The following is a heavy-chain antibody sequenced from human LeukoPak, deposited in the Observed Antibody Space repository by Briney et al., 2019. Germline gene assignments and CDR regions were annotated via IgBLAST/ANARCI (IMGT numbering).Heavy chain of an antibody. D-gene: IGHD3-10*01. Sequence: ETGGSLRLSCAASGFTFSSYEMNWVRQAPGKGLEWVSYISSSGSTIYYADSVKGRFTISRDNAKNSLYLQMNSLRAEDTAVYYCARYIWFGEFLGWFDPWGQGTLVTVSS. J-gene: IGHJ5*02. V-gene: IGHV3-48*03. CDR1: GFTFSSYE. CDR3: ARYIWFGEFLGWFDP. CDR2: ISSSGSTI.